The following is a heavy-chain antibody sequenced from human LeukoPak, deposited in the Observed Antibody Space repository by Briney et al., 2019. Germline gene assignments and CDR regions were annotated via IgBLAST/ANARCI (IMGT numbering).Heavy chain of an antibody. J-gene: IGHJ4*02. CDR3: ARRVEEWQLDY. CDR1: GFTFSSYW. V-gene: IGHV3-7*01. D-gene: IGHD3-3*01. Sequence: GGSLRLSCAASGFTFSSYWMNWVRQAPGKGLEWVANIKEDGGDKYYVDSVKGRFTISRDNAKNSLYLQMNSLRAEDTAVYYCARRVEEWQLDYWGQGTLVTVSS. CDR2: IKEDGGDK.